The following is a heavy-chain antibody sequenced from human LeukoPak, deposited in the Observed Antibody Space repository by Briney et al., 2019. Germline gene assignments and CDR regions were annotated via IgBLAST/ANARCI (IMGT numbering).Heavy chain of an antibody. Sequence: PGGSLRLSCAASGFTVSSNYMSWVRQAPGKGLEWVSVMYSGGNTYYADSVKGRFTISRDNSKNTLHLQMNSLRAEDTAVYYCARDLYSSGWYHDYWGQGTLVTVSS. CDR2: MYSGGNT. CDR3: ARDLYSSGWYHDY. J-gene: IGHJ4*02. CDR1: GFTVSSNY. D-gene: IGHD6-19*01. V-gene: IGHV3-53*01.